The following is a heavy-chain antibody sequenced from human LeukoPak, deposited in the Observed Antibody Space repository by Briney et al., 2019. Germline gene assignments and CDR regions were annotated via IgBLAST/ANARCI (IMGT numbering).Heavy chain of an antibody. J-gene: IGHJ3*02. CDR1: GYTFTSYY. CDR3: ARALYDILTGFRHDAFDI. CDR2: INPSGGST. D-gene: IGHD3-9*01. Sequence: ASVKVSCKASGYTFTSYYMHWVRQAPGQGLEWMGIINPSGGSTSYAQKFQGRVTMARDTSTSTVYMELSSLRSEDTAVYYCARALYDILTGFRHDAFDIWGRGTMVTVSS. V-gene: IGHV1-46*01.